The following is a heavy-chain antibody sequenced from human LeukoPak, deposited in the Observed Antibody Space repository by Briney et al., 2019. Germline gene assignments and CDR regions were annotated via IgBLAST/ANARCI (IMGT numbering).Heavy chain of an antibody. CDR2: IYSSGST. J-gene: IGHJ4*02. V-gene: IGHV4-39*02. CDR1: GGSISSSYYY. D-gene: IGHD3-10*01. Sequence: SETLSLTCTVSGGSISSSYYYWGWIRQPPGKGLEWIGSIYSSGSTYYNPSLKSRVTISVDTSKNQFSLKLTSVTAADTAVYYCARDVPGDFGTPYFDYWGQGTLVTVSS. CDR3: ARDVPGDFGTPYFDY.